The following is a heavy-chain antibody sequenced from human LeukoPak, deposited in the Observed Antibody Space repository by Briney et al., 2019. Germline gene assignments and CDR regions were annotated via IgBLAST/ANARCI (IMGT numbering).Heavy chain of an antibody. Sequence: AETLCLTCAASGGSISSYYWSWIRQAAGKGLEWIWRIYTSGSTNYNPSLKSRVTMSVDTSKNQLSLQLSSVTAADTAVYYCARDWPSLMDSSGWYDAFDIWGQGTMVTVSS. CDR2: IYTSGST. CDR3: ARDWPSLMDSSGWYDAFDI. V-gene: IGHV4-4*07. CDR1: GGSISSYY. D-gene: IGHD6-19*01. J-gene: IGHJ3*02.